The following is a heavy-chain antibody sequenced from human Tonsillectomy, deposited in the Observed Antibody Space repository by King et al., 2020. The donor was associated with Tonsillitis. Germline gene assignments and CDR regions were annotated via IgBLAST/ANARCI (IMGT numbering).Heavy chain of an antibody. D-gene: IGHD2-2*01. Sequence: EVQLVQSGGGLVKPGGSLRLSCAASGFTFSSYSMNWVRQAPGKGLEWVSAISSSSSYIYYADSVKGRFTISRENAKNSLYLQMNSLRAGDTAVYYCLTSYCSSTSCYSSEYWGQGTLVTVPS. J-gene: IGHJ4*02. V-gene: IGHV3-21*01. CDR2: ISSSSSYI. CDR1: GFTFSSYS. CDR3: LTSYCSSTSCYSSEY.